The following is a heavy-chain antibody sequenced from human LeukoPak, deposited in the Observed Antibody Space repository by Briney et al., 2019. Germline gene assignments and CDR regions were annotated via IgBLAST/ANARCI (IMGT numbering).Heavy chain of an antibody. CDR2: ITGSGAST. CDR1: GFTFSSHA. Sequence: PGGSLRLSCAASGFTFSSHAMGWVRQAPGEGLEWVSRITGSGASTYYGDSVKGRFTISRDNSKNTLYLQMNRLRAEDTAVYYCAKDGGGSLEWLPPMDVWGQGTTVTVSS. CDR3: AKDGGGSLEWLPPMDV. D-gene: IGHD3-3*01. V-gene: IGHV3-23*01. J-gene: IGHJ6*02.